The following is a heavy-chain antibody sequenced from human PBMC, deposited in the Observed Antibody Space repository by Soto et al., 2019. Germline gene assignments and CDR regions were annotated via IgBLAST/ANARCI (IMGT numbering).Heavy chain of an antibody. D-gene: IGHD3-3*01. V-gene: IGHV1-69*12. J-gene: IGHJ4*02. CDR2: IIPIFGTA. Sequence: QVQLVQSGAEVKKPGSSVKVSCKASGGTFSSYAFSWVRQAPGQGLEWMGGIIPIFGTANYAQKFQGRVTITAEESTSRAYMELRSLRSEDTAVYYCASVRVRFLEWLGSEGWGQGTLVTVSS. CDR1: GGTFSSYA. CDR3: ASVRVRFLEWLGSEG.